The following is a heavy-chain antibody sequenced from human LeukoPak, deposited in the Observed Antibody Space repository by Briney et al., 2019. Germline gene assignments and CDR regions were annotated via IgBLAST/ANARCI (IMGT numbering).Heavy chain of an antibody. CDR2: IYTSGST. V-gene: IGHV4-4*07. J-gene: IGHJ4*02. D-gene: IGHD2-15*01. CDR1: GGSISSYY. CDR3: ARVDLRAAYFDY. Sequence: SETLSLTCTVSGGSISSYYWSWIRQPAGKGLEWIGRIYTSGSTGYNPSLKSRVTMSVDTSKNQFSLKLSSVTAADTAVYYCARVDLRAAYFDYWGQGTLVSVSS.